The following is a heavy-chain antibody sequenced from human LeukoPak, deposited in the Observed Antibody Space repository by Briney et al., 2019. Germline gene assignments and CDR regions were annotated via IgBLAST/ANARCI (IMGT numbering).Heavy chain of an antibody. Sequence: GGSLRLSCAASGFTFSSSSMNWVRQAPGKGPEWVSSISSSSSYIYYADSVKGRFTISRDNAKNSLYLQMNSLRAEDTAVYYCAREYYDILTGYYSYWYFDLWGRGTLVTVSS. CDR3: AREYYDILTGYYSYWYFDL. D-gene: IGHD3-9*01. CDR1: GFTFSSSS. V-gene: IGHV3-21*01. J-gene: IGHJ2*01. CDR2: ISSSSSYI.